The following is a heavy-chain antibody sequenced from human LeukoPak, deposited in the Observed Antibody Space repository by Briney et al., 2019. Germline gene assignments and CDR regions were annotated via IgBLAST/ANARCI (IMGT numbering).Heavy chain of an antibody. CDR2: IYYSGST. CDR1: GGSISSYY. Sequence: SETLSLTCTVSGGSISSYYWNWIRQPPGKGLEWIGYIYYSGSTNYNPSLKSRVTISVDTSKNQFSLKLSSVTAADTAVYYCARVPREYYYGSGSYYYMDVWGKGTTVTVSS. D-gene: IGHD3-10*01. CDR3: ARVPREYYYGSGSYYYMDV. J-gene: IGHJ6*03. V-gene: IGHV4-59*01.